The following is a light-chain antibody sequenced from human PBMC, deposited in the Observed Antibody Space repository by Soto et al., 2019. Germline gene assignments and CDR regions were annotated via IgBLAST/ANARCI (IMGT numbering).Light chain of an antibody. CDR3: QQSYALTFA. CDR2: AAS. V-gene: IGKV1-39*01. J-gene: IGKJ3*01. CDR1: QSISRY. Sequence: DIQMTQSPSTLSASVGDRITISCRTSQSISRYLNWYQQKPGKAPKLLIHAASNLQSGVPSRFSGSGSGTDFALTISGLPPEYFATYYCQQSYALTFAFGPGTTVDIK.